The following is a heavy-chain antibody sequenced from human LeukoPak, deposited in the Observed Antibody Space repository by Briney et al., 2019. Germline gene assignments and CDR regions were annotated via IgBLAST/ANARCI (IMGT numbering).Heavy chain of an antibody. D-gene: IGHD1-1*01. CDR1: GGSIRSSSSY. V-gene: IGHV4-39*07. CDR2: IYYSGST. Sequence: SETLSLTCNVSGGSIRSSSSYWGWIRQPPGKGLEWIGSIYYSGSTYYNPSLKSRVTISVDTSKNQFSLKLSSVTAADTAVYYCARASDWNLDYRGQGTLVTVSS. CDR3: ARASDWNLDY. J-gene: IGHJ4*02.